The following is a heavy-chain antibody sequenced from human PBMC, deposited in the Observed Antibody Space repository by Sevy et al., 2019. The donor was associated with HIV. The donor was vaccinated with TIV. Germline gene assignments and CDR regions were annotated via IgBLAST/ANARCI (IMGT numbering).Heavy chain of an antibody. D-gene: IGHD2-2*01. Sequence: LSLTCAASGFTFSDYYMNWVRQAPGKGLEWVSSISGRSSYIHYADSVRGRFTISRDNAKNSLYLQMNNLRADDTAVYFCARDGGCSSTSCLLYFDSWGQGALVTVSS. CDR3: ARDGGCSSTSCLLYFDS. J-gene: IGHJ4*02. CDR1: GFTFSDYY. V-gene: IGHV3-21*06. CDR2: ISGRSSYI.